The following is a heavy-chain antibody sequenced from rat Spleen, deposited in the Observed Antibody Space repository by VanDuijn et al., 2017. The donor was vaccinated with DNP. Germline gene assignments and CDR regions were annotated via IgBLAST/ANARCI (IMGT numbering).Heavy chain of an antibody. V-gene: IGHV5-7*01. Sequence: EVQLVESGGGLVQPGRSLKLSCAASGFTFSDYYMAWVRQAPTKGLEWVAYISYDGSRTYYRDSVKGRFTISRDNAKSTLYLQMDSLRSEDTATYYCARPDAWGQGVMVTVSS. CDR3: ARPDA. D-gene: IGHD1-6*01. CDR2: ISYDGSRT. CDR1: GFTFSDYY. J-gene: IGHJ2*01.